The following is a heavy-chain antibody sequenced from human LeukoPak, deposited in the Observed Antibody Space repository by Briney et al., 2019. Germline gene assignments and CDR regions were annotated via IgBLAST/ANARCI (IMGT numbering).Heavy chain of an antibody. Sequence: PSETLSLTCTVSGGSMRSYYRSWIRRPPGKGLEWIGYMYYSGGTNYNPSLKSRVTISVDTSKNQFSLKLSSVTAADTAVYYCARDPYSRGFFDHWGQGTLVTVSS. CDR3: ARDPYSRGFFDH. J-gene: IGHJ4*02. V-gene: IGHV4-59*01. CDR1: GGSMRSYY. CDR2: MYYSGGT. D-gene: IGHD6-19*01.